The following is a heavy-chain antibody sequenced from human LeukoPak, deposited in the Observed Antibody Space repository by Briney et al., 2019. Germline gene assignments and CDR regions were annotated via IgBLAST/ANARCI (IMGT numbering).Heavy chain of an antibody. D-gene: IGHD3-9*01. Sequence: GGSLRLSCAASGFTLSSYGMHWVRQAPGKGLEWVAVISYDGSNKYYADSVKGRFTISRDNSKNTLYLQMNSLRAEDTAVYYCAKVMRRYFDWFNYYYGMDVWGQGTTVTVSS. CDR1: GFTLSSYG. CDR3: AKVMRRYFDWFNYYYGMDV. CDR2: ISYDGSNK. J-gene: IGHJ6*02. V-gene: IGHV3-30*18.